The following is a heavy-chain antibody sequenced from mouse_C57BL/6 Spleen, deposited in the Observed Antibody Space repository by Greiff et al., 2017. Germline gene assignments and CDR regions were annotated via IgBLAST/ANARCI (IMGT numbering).Heavy chain of an antibody. J-gene: IGHJ3*01. D-gene: IGHD2-14*01. CDR1: GYTFTSYW. CDR3: ARGTEAWFAY. Sequence: QVQLQQPGAELVMPGASVKLSCKASGYTFTSYWMHWVKQRPGQGLEWIGEIDPSDSYPNYNQKFKGKSTLTVDKSSSTAYMQLSSLTSEDSAVYYCARGTEAWFAYWGQGTLVTVSA. V-gene: IGHV1-69*01. CDR2: IDPSDSYP.